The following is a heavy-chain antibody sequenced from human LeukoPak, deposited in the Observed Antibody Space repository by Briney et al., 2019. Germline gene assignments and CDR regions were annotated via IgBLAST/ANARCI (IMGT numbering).Heavy chain of an antibody. Sequence: GGSLRLSCTASGSTFRNYAMTWVRQAPGKGLEWVSTISGSGGTTYYADSVKGRLSISRDNSKNTLSLQMNSLRAEDTAVYYCAKPSSIVIVPTALQRSLDYWGQGALVTVSS. V-gene: IGHV3-23*01. CDR1: GSTFRNYA. J-gene: IGHJ4*02. CDR3: AKPSSIVIVPTALQRSLDY. CDR2: ISGSGGTT. D-gene: IGHD2/OR15-2a*01.